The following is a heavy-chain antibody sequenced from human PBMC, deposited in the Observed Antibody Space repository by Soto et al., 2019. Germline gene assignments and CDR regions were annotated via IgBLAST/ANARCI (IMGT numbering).Heavy chain of an antibody. Sequence: GSGPTLVNPTQTLTLTCTFSGFSLSTSDVGVGWIRQPPGKAPEWLALIYWDDDKRYSPSLKSRLTITKDTSKNQVVLTMTNMDPVDTATYYCAHSRYSRSSFDYWGQGTLVTVSS. CDR1: GFSLSTSDVG. CDR2: IYWDDDK. V-gene: IGHV2-5*02. CDR3: AHSRYSRSSFDY. D-gene: IGHD6-6*01. J-gene: IGHJ4*02.